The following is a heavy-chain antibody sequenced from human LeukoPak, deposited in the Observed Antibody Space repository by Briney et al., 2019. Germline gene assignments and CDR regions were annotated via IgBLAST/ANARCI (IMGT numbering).Heavy chain of an antibody. Sequence: GGSLRLSCAASGLTFSNYAMSWVRQAPGKGLEWVSVINNGGDITDYADSVKGRFTISRDNSKNTLYLQMSSLTAEDTAVYYCAKSVYYDGGGYFYTDYWGRGTLVTVSS. J-gene: IGHJ4*02. CDR3: AKSVYYDGGGYFYTDY. V-gene: IGHV3-23*01. CDR2: INNGGDIT. CDR1: GLTFSNYA. D-gene: IGHD3-22*01.